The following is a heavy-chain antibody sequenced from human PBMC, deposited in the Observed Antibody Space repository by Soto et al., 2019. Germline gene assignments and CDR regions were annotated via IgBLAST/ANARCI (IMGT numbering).Heavy chain of an antibody. J-gene: IGHJ2*01. V-gene: IGHV3-7*01. Sequence: EVQLVESGGGLVQPGGSLRLSCAASGFTFSRHWMTWLRRARGEGLEWGVNIKQDGSDRYFVDSVKGRFTISRDNARKSRSLQTNTLRAEETDIYYCVRIEEIWYFDLWGRGTLVTVSS. CDR2: IKQDGSDR. CDR3: VRIEEIWYFDL. CDR1: GFTFSRHW.